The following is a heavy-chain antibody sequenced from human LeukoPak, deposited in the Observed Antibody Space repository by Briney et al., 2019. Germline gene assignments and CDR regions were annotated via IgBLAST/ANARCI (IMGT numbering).Heavy chain of an antibody. V-gene: IGHV3-23*01. Sequence: GASLRLSCAASGFTFSSYAMSWVRQAPGKGLEWVSAISGSGGSTYYADSVKGRFTISRDNSKNTLYLQMNSLRAEDTAVYYCATTPTPIYSSSPYFDYWGQGTLVTVSS. J-gene: IGHJ4*02. CDR1: GFTFSSYA. CDR2: ISGSGGST. D-gene: IGHD6-6*01. CDR3: ATTPTPIYSSSPYFDY.